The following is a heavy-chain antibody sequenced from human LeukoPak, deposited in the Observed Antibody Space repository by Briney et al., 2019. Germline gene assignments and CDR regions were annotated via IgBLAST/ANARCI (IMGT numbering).Heavy chain of an antibody. D-gene: IGHD6-6*01. CDR3: ARSSSSVLGAALDY. J-gene: IGHJ4*02. V-gene: IGHV5-51*01. CDR2: IYPGDSDT. Sequence: GESLKISCKGSGYSFTSYWIGWVRQMPGKGLEGMGIIYPGDSDTRYSPSFQGQVTISADKTISTAYLQWSSLKASATAMYYCARSSSSVLGAALDYWGQGTLVTVSS. CDR1: GYSFTSYW.